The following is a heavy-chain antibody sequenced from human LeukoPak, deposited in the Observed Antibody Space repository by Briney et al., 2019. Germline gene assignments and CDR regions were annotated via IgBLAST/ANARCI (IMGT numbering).Heavy chain of an antibody. CDR1: GFIFSDYY. D-gene: IGHD3-10*01. J-gene: IGHJ4*01. V-gene: IGHV3-11*01. CDR2: ISQSGSSI. CDR3: ARASTVTRGVLNF. Sequence: GGSLRLSCAASGFIFSDYYMSWVRQAPGKGLEWVSYISQSGSSIYYDNSVRGRFSISRDNDRNSLYLQLDNLRTEDTAVYYCARASTVTRGVLNFWGHGTLVTVSS.